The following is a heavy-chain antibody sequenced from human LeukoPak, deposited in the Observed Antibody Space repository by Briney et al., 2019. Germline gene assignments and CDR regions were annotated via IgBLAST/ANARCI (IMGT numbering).Heavy chain of an antibody. J-gene: IGHJ4*02. CDR2: IRTSSGGI. CDR1: GFTFSRHS. Sequence: QSGGSLRLSCAAAGFTFSRHSANWVRQAPGKGLEWVAYIRTSSGGIYYADSVKGRFTISTDNAKNSLYLEMNNLRDGDTAVYYCARDESWAFDYWGQGTLVTVSS. V-gene: IGHV3-48*02. D-gene: IGHD3-16*01. CDR3: ARDESWAFDY.